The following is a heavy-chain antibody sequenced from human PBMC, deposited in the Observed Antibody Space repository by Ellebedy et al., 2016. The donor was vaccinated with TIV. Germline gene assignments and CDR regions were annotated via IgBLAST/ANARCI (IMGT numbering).Heavy chain of an antibody. V-gene: IGHV4-30-4*01. Sequence: SETLSLXXTVSGGSISSGDYYWSWIRQPPGKGLEWIGYIYYSGSTYYNPSLKSRVTISVDTSKNQFSLKLSSVTAADTAVYYCAREGEVVADLGAFDIWGQGTMVTVSS. CDR1: GGSISSGDYY. CDR3: AREGEVVADLGAFDI. CDR2: IYYSGST. J-gene: IGHJ3*02. D-gene: IGHD2-21*01.